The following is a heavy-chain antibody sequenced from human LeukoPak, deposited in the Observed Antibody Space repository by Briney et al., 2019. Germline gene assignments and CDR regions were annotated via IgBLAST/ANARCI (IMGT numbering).Heavy chain of an antibody. V-gene: IGHV4-39*01. D-gene: IGHD5-18*01. CDR1: GGSFSSSSYY. CDR3: ARLGGYSYGYSGAFDI. CDR2: IYYNGST. Sequence: SETLSLTCTVSGGSFSSSSYYWGRIRQPPGKGLEWIGSIYYNGSTYYNPSLMSRVTISVDTSKNQFSLKLRFGTATDTAVYYCARLGGYSYGYSGAFDIWGQGTMVTVSS. J-gene: IGHJ3*02.